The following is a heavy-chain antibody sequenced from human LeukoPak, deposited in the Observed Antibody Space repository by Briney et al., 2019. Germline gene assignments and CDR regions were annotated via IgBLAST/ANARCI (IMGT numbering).Heavy chain of an antibody. D-gene: IGHD6-13*01. CDR2: IIPILGIA. CDR3: ARGVGQQLVHWKKNWFDP. J-gene: IGHJ5*02. CDR1: GGTFSSYA. V-gene: IGHV1-69*04. Sequence: RASVKVSCKASGGTFSSYAISWVRQAPGQGLEWIGRIIPILGIANYAQKFQGRVTITADKSTSTAYMELSSLRSEDTAVYYCARGVGQQLVHWKKNWFDPWGQGTLVTVSS.